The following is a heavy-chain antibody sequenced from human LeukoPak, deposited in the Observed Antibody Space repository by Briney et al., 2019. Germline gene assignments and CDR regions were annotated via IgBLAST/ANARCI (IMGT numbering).Heavy chain of an antibody. D-gene: IGHD4-23*01. CDR2: IYPGDSDT. J-gene: IGHJ2*01. CDR1: GYSFTSYW. V-gene: IGHV5-51*01. CDR3: ARHRLEMTTVVTPLFDL. Sequence: GESLKISCKGSGYSFTSYWIGWVRQLPGKGLEWMGIIYPGDSDTRYSPSFQGQVTISADKSISTAYLQWSNLKASDTAMYYCARHRLEMTTVVTPLFDLWGRGTLVTVSS.